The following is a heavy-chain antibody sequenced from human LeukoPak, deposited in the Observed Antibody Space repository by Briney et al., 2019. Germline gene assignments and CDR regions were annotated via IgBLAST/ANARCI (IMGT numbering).Heavy chain of an antibody. Sequence: GRSLRLSCAASGFTFSSYAMHWVRQAPGKGLEWVAVISYDGSNKYCADSVKGRFTISRDNSKNTLYLQMNSLRAEDTAVYYCARAGTDSSGWYVFFDYWGQGTLVTVSS. CDR2: ISYDGSNK. V-gene: IGHV3-30-3*01. J-gene: IGHJ4*02. CDR1: GFTFSSYA. D-gene: IGHD6-19*01. CDR3: ARAGTDSSGWYVFFDY.